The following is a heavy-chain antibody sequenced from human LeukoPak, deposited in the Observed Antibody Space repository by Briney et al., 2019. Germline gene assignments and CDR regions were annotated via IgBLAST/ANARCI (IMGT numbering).Heavy chain of an antibody. J-gene: IGHJ6*03. CDR1: GLTHHDYA. D-gene: IGHD2-2*02. CDR2: IVGDSSKT. CDR3: AKQPYNYYYLDV. V-gene: IGHV3-23*01. Sequence: PGGSLRLSCAISGLTHHDYAMTWVRQAPGKGLDWVSTIVGDSSKTYYADSVKGRFTISRDNSNYMLFLHMNSLRAEDTAIYYCAKQPYNYYYLDVWGKGTTVTVSS.